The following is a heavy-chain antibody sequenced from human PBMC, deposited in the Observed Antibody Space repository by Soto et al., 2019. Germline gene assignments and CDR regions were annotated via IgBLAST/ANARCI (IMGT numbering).Heavy chain of an antibody. CDR2: INWNSGSI. J-gene: IGHJ1*01. CDR1: GFTFDDYA. V-gene: IGHV3-9*01. Sequence: GGSLRLSCAASGFTFDDYAMHWVRQVPGKGLEWVSGINWNSGSIGDADSVKGRFAISRDNAKNSLHLQMNSLRAEDTAFYYCVKDESINWYSGHFRHWGQGTLVTVSA. D-gene: IGHD6-13*01. CDR3: VKDESINWYSGHFRH.